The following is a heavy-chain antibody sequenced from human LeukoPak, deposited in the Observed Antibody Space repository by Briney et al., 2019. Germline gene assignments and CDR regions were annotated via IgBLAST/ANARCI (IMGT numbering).Heavy chain of an antibody. Sequence: SETLSLTCTVSGGSISSHYWSWIRQPPGKGLEWIGYIYFSGYTNYNPSLKSRVTMSVDTSKNQFSLKLSSVTAADTAVYYCARGNWNDVEAYYFDYWGQEPWSPSPQ. J-gene: IGHJ4*01. CDR2: IYFSGYT. CDR1: GGSISSHY. CDR3: ARGNWNDVEAYYFDY. D-gene: IGHD1-20*01. V-gene: IGHV4-59*11.